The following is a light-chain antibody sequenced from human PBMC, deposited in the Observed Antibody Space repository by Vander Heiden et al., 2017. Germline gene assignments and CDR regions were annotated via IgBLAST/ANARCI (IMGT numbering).Light chain of an antibody. CDR2: KAS. V-gene: IGKV1-5*03. Sequence: DIPMPQSPSTLSASVGDRVTITCRASQSISSWLAWYQQKPGKAPKLLIYKASSLESGVPSRFSGSGSGTEFTLTISSLQPDDFATYYCQQYNSYSTFGQGTKVEIK. CDR1: QSISSW. J-gene: IGKJ1*01. CDR3: QQYNSYST.